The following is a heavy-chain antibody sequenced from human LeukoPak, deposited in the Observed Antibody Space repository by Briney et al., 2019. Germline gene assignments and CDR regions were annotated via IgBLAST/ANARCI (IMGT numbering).Heavy chain of an antibody. CDR3: ARQKAAHMDV. D-gene: IGHD2-15*01. CDR1: GGSISSSSYY. CDR2: IYYSGST. J-gene: IGHJ6*03. V-gene: IGHV4-39*01. Sequence: PSETLSLTCTVSGGSISSSSYYWGWIRQPPGKGLEWIGSIYYSGSTYYNPSLKSRVTISVDTSKNQFSLKLSSVTAAGTAVYYCARQKAAHMDVWGKGTTVTVSS.